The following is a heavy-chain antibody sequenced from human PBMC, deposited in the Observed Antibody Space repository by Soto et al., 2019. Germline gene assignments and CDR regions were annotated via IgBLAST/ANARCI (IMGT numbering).Heavy chain of an antibody. Sequence: GGSLRLSCAASGFTFSSFGMHWVRQAPGKGLEWVAIIWYDGSNKYYADSVKGRFTISRDNSKNTLYLQMNSLRAEDTAVYYCARDRHDYIWGSYRPRGFDHWGQGTLVTVSS. V-gene: IGHV3-33*01. CDR3: ARDRHDYIWGSYRPRGFDH. CDR2: IWYDGSNK. J-gene: IGHJ4*02. D-gene: IGHD3-16*02. CDR1: GFTFSSFG.